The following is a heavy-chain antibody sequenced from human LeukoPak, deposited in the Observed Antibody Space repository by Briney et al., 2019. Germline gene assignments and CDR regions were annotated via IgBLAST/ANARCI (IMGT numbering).Heavy chain of an antibody. Sequence: SQTLSLTCAISGDSVSSNSAAWNWIRQSPSRDLEWLGRAYYRSKWYNDYAVSVKSRITINPDTSKNQFSLQLNSVTPEDTAVYYCARDSFKGWDYYYGMDVWGQGTTVTVSS. CDR2: AYYRSKWYN. V-gene: IGHV6-1*01. J-gene: IGHJ6*02. CDR3: ARDSFKGWDYYYGMDV. CDR1: GDSVSSNSAA. D-gene: IGHD3-3*02.